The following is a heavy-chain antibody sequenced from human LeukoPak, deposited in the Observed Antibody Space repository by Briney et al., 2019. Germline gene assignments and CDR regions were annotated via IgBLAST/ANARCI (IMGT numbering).Heavy chain of an antibody. V-gene: IGHV4-34*01. CDR1: GGSFSGYY. CDR3: ARGLGYYDSISRFYYYYYMDV. Sequence: PSETLSLTCAVYGGSFSGYYWSWIRQPPGKGLEWIGEINHSGSTNYNPSLKSRVTISVDTSKNQFSLRLSSVTAADTAVYYCARGLGYYDSISRFYYYYYMDVWGKGTTVTVSS. CDR2: INHSGST. D-gene: IGHD3-10*01. J-gene: IGHJ6*03.